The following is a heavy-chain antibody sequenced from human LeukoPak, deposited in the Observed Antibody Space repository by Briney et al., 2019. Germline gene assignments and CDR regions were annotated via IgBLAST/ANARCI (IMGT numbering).Heavy chain of an antibody. CDR1: GGSVSSGDYY. CDR2: IYYSGST. J-gene: IGHJ4*02. CDR3: ARVGQQLDY. D-gene: IGHD6-13*01. Sequence: SETLSLTCTVSGGSVSSGDYYWSWIRQPPGKGLEWIGYIYYSGSTNSNPSLKSRVTISVDTSRNQFSLKLSSVTAADTAVYYCARVGQQLDYWGQGTLVTVSS. V-gene: IGHV4-61*08.